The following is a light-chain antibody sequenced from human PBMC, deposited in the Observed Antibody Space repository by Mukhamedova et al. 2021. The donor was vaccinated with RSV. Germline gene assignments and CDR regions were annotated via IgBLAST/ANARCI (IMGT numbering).Light chain of an antibody. CDR2: DAS. J-gene: IGKJ3*01. V-gene: IGKV1-33*01. Sequence: WYQRRVHGKAPKLLIYDASNLEAGVPPRFSGSGSGTNFSFTISGLQPDDVATYYCQQYDDLPFTFGPGTKVD. CDR3: QQYDDLPFT.